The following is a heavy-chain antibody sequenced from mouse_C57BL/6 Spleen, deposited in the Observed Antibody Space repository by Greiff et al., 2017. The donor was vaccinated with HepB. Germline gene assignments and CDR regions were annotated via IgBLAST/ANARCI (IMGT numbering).Heavy chain of an antibody. CDR2: IDPSDSYT. J-gene: IGHJ3*01. Sequence: QVQLQQPGAELVKPGASVKLSCKASGYTFTSYWMQWVKQRPGQGLEWIGEIDPSDSYTNYNQKFKGKATLTVDISSSTAYMQRSSLTSEDSAVYYCARPDSSGPAWFAYWGQGTLVTVSA. V-gene: IGHV1-50*01. D-gene: IGHD3-2*02. CDR1: GYTFTSYW. CDR3: ARPDSSGPAWFAY.